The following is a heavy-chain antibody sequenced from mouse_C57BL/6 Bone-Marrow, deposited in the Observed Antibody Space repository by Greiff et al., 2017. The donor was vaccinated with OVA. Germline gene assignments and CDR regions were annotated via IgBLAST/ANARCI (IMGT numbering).Heavy chain of an antibody. Sequence: VQLQQSGPGLVQPSQSLSITCTVSGFSLTSYGVHWVRQSPGKGLEWLGVIWSGGSTDYNAAFIYRLSISKDNSKSQVFFKMNSLQADDTAIYYCDRRARFDYGGSYYFDYWGQGTTITVSS. CDR1: GFSLTSYG. D-gene: IGHD2-4*01. CDR3: DRRARFDYGGSYYFDY. V-gene: IGHV2-2*01. CDR2: IWSGGST. J-gene: IGHJ2*01.